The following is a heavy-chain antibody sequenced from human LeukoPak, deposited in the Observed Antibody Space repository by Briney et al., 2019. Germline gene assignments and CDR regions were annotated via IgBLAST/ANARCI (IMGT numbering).Heavy chain of an antibody. V-gene: IGHV1-18*01. CDR1: GYTFTSYG. Sequence: AAVKVSCKASGYTFTSYGISWVRQAPGQGLEWMGWISAYNGNTNYAQKLQGRVTMTTDTYTSTAYMELRSLRSDDTAVYYCARGRSGSSTQDAFDIWGQGTMVTVSS. CDR2: ISAYNGNT. J-gene: IGHJ3*02. CDR3: ARGRSGSSTQDAFDI. D-gene: IGHD2-15*01.